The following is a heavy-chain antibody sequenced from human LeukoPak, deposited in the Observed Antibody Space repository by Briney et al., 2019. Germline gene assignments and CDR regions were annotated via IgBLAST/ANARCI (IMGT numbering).Heavy chain of an antibody. CDR1: GYSISSSNW. CDR3: ARQYYDYVWGSYRSTWYFDY. V-gene: IGHV4-28*01. CDR2: IYYSGST. J-gene: IGHJ4*02. Sequence: SETLSLTCAVSGYSISSSNWWGWIRQPPGKGLEWIGYIYYSGSTYYNPSLKSRVTMSVDTSKNQFSLKLSSVTAADTAVYYCARQYYDYVWGSYRSTWYFDYWGQGTLVTVSS. D-gene: IGHD3-16*02.